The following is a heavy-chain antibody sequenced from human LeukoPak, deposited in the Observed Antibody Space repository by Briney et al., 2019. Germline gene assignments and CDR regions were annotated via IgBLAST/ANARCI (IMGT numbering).Heavy chain of an antibody. V-gene: IGHV4-59*08. J-gene: IGHJ3*02. CDR1: GGSISSYY. Sequence: SETLSLTCTVSGGSISSYYWSWIRQTPGKGLEWIGYIYYSGSTSYNPSLKSRVTMLVDTSKNRFSLKLSSVTAADTAVYYCARHERDASLDLALDIWGQGTMVTVSS. CDR3: ARHERDASLDLALDI. D-gene: IGHD5-24*01. CDR2: IYYSGST.